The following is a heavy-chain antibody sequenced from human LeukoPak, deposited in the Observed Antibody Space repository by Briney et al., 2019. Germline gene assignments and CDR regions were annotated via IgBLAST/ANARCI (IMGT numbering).Heavy chain of an antibody. J-gene: IGHJ4*02. CDR3: ARDSTGSGPSD. V-gene: IGHV3-23*01. CDR2: INNSGGST. Sequence: GGSLRLSCAASGFTFSSYAMRWVRQAPGKGLEWVSSINNSGGSTYYADSVKGRFTISRDNSKNTLYLQMNSLRAEDTAVYYCARDSTGSGPSDWGQGTLVTVSS. D-gene: IGHD3-10*01. CDR1: GFTFSSYA.